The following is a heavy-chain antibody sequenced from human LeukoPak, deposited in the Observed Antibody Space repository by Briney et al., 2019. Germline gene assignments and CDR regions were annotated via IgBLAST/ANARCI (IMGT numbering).Heavy chain of an antibody. CDR2: IYHSGST. D-gene: IGHD4-17*01. Sequence: SETLSLTCTVSGGSVSSGSYYWSWIRQPPGKGLEWIGYIYHSGSTYYNPSLKSRVTISVDRSKNQFSLKLSSVTAADTAVYYCARGRTVTGDTFDIWGQGTMVTVSS. V-gene: IGHV4-30-2*01. J-gene: IGHJ3*02. CDR1: GGSVSSGSYY. CDR3: ARGRTVTGDTFDI.